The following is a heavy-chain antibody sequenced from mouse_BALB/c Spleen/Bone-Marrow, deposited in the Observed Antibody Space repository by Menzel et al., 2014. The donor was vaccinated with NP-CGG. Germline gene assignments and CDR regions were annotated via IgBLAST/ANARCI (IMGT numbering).Heavy chain of an antibody. CDR2: ISYSGST. Sequence: DVKLQESGPGLVKPSQSLSLTCTVTGYSITSDYAWNWIRQFPGNKLEWMGYISYSGSTSYNPSLKSRISITRDTSKNQFFLQLNSVTTEDTATYYCARYSSGTYYAMDYWGQGTSVTVSS. CDR3: ARYSSGTYYAMDY. D-gene: IGHD3-1*01. CDR1: GYSITSDYA. V-gene: IGHV3-2*02. J-gene: IGHJ4*01.